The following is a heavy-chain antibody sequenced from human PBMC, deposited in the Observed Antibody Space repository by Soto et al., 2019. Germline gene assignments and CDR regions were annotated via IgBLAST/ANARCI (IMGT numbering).Heavy chain of an antibody. CDR2: ISSSSSYI. CDR3: ARERGYCSSTSCRTPYCYYGMDV. CDR1: GFTFSSYS. D-gene: IGHD2-2*01. Sequence: GGSLRLSCAASGFTFSSYSMNWVRQAPGKGLEWVSSISSSSSYIYYADSVKGRFTISRDNVKNSLYLQMNSMRAEDTAVYSSARERGYCSSTSCRTPYCYYGMDVWGQGTTVTVS. J-gene: IGHJ6*02. V-gene: IGHV3-21*01.